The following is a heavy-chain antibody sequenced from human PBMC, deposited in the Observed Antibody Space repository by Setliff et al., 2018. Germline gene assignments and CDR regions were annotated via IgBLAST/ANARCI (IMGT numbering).Heavy chain of an antibody. J-gene: IGHJ6*03. V-gene: IGHV4-4*07. CDR2: IYIGGSA. CDR3: AREQWLDPPGYYYMDA. D-gene: IGHD6-19*01. CDR1: GSSISSYY. Sequence: SETLSLTCTVSGSSISSYYWSWIRQPAGKGLEWIGHIYIGGSANYNPSLKSRVTMSIDTSKNQFSLKLNSVTAADMAVYYCAREQWLDPPGYYYMDAWAKGTTVTVSS.